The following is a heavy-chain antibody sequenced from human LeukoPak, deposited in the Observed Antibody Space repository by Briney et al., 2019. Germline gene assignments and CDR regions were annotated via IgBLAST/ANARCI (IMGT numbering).Heavy chain of an antibody. CDR2: ITSSSSTI. Sequence: GGSLRVSCAASGFTFSSYSMNWVRQAPGKGLEWVSYITSSSSTIHYADSVKGRFTISRDNAKNSLYLQMNSLRAEDTAVYYCARDITVTTFDYWGQGTLVTVSS. CDR1: GFTFSSYS. J-gene: IGHJ4*02. D-gene: IGHD4-17*01. CDR3: ARDITVTTFDY. V-gene: IGHV3-48*04.